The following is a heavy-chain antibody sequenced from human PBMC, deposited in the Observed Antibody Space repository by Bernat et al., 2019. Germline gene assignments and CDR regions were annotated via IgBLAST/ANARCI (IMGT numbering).Heavy chain of an antibody. V-gene: IGHV3-30*18. CDR1: GFTFSSYG. Sequence: QVQLVESGGGVVQPGRSLRLSCAASGFTFSSYGMHWVRQAPGKGLAWVAVISYDGSNKYYADSVKGRFTISRDNSKNTLYLQMNSLRAEDTAVYYCAKERYGMDVWGQGTTVTVSS. J-gene: IGHJ6*02. CDR2: ISYDGSNK. CDR3: AKERYGMDV.